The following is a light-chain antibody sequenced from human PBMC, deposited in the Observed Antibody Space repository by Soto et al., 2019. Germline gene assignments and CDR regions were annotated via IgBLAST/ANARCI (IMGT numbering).Light chain of an antibody. CDR3: QQYSDWPPT. V-gene: IGKV3-15*01. CDR1: QSVSSN. J-gene: IGKJ1*01. Sequence: EIVVTQSPATLSVPPGERATLSCWASQSVSSNLAWYQQKPGQAPRLLSNGASTRATGSPARFSGSGSGTEFSLTISSLQSEDFAVYYCQQYSDWPPTLGQGTKVDIK. CDR2: GAS.